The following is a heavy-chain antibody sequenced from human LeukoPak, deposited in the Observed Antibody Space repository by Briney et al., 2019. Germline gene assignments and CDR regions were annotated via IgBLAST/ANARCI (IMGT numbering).Heavy chain of an antibody. Sequence: PSETLSLTPAVSGGSISTSSYYWGWIRQPPGKGLEWLGSIYYSGSAYYKPSLKSRITISVETSKIQFFLKLSSVTAADTAVYYCARGMGFDPWGQGTLVTVSS. CDR3: ARGMGFDP. CDR2: IYYSGSA. J-gene: IGHJ5*02. D-gene: IGHD5-24*01. V-gene: IGHV4-39*01. CDR1: GGSISTSSYY.